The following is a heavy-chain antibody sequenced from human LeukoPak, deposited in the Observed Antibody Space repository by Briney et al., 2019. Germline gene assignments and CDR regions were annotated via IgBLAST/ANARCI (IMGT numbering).Heavy chain of an antibody. CDR1: GGTFSGYA. D-gene: IGHD3-22*01. CDR2: IIPIFNTA. Sequence: SVKVSCKASGGTFSGYAISWVRQAPGQGLEWMGGIIPIFNTANYAQKFQGRVTMTKDTSTNTVYMHLSSLSSDDTAVYYCARAYYESSAYRHAVYFDYWGQGTLVTVSS. CDR3: ARAYYESSAYRHAVYFDY. V-gene: IGHV1-69*05. J-gene: IGHJ4*02.